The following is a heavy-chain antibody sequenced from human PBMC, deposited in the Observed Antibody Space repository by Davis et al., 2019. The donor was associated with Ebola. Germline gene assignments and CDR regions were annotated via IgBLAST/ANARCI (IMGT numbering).Heavy chain of an antibody. D-gene: IGHD1-26*01. V-gene: IGHV3-66*01. CDR1: GFTVSSNY. CDR3: ARGGWRELLTCPDY. CDR2: IYSGGST. Sequence: GESLKISCAASGFTVSSNYMSWVRQAPGKGLEWVSLIYSGGSTYYADSVKARFTISRDNSKNTVFLQLNSVRAEDTAVYYCARGGWRELLTCPDYWGQGTLVTVSS. J-gene: IGHJ4*02.